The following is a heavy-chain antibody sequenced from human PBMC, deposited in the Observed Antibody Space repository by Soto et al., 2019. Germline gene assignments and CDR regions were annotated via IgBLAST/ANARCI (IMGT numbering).Heavy chain of an antibody. D-gene: IGHD3-10*01. CDR1: GFTFSSYA. CDR3: AKAYRSRSGTYYSYYYMDV. Sequence: GGSLRLSCAASGFTFSSYAMSWVRQAPGKGLEWVSAISGSGGSTYYADSVKGRFTISRDNSKNTLYLQMNSLRAEDTAVYYCAKAYRSRSGTYYSYYYMDVWGKGTTVTVSS. J-gene: IGHJ6*03. V-gene: IGHV3-23*01. CDR2: ISGSGGST.